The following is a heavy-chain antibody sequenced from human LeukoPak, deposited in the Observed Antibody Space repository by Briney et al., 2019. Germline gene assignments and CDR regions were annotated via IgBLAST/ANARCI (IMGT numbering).Heavy chain of an antibody. D-gene: IGHD2-15*01. Sequence: SETLSLTCPVSGGSISSGRYYWSWIRQPAGKGLEWIGRIYTTGSTNSNPSLKRRSPISVATTKNMFSLKLSSVTAAETTAYCCARVYFGGCSIDYWGQGTLVTVSS. CDR3: ARVYFGGCSIDY. CDR1: GGSISSGRYY. CDR2: IYTTGST. V-gene: IGHV4-61*02. J-gene: IGHJ4*02.